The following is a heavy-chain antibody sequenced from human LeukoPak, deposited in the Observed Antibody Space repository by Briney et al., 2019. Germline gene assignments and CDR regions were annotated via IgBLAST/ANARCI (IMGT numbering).Heavy chain of an antibody. CDR2: IYSGGST. J-gene: IGHJ4*02. Sequence: GGSLRLSCAASGFTDSSNYMSWVRQPPGKGVEGVSVIYSGGSTYYADSVKGRFTISRDNSKNTLYLQMNSLRADDTAVYYCSRVAAAAGLVIDYWGQGTLVTVSS. D-gene: IGHD6-13*01. V-gene: IGHV3-53*01. CDR1: GFTDSSNY. CDR3: SRVAAAAGLVIDY.